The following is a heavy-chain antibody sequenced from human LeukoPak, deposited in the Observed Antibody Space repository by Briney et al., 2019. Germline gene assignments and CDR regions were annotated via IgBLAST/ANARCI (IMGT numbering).Heavy chain of an antibody. V-gene: IGHV1-69*05. CDR3: ARGALRYFDWLSGY. J-gene: IGHJ4*02. CDR1: GGTFSSYA. D-gene: IGHD3-9*01. Sequence: GASVNVSCKASGGTFSSYAISWVRQAPGQGLEWMGGIIPIFGTANYAQKFQGRVTITTDESTSTAYMELSSLRSEDTAVYYCARGALRYFDWLSGYWGQGTLVTVSS. CDR2: IIPIFGTA.